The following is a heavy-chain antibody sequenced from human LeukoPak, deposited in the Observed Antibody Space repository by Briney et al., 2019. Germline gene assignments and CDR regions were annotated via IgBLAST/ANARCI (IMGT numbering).Heavy chain of an antibody. J-gene: IGHJ3*02. CDR2: INPNSGGT. V-gene: IGHV1-2*02. CDR3: ARVFSGYDFGAFDI. D-gene: IGHD5-12*01. Sequence: GASVKVSCKASGYTFTGYYMRWVRQAPGQGLEWMGWINPNSGGTNYAQKFQGRVTMTRDTSISTAYMELSRLRSDDTAVYYCARVFSGYDFGAFDIWGQGTMVTVSS. CDR1: GYTFTGYY.